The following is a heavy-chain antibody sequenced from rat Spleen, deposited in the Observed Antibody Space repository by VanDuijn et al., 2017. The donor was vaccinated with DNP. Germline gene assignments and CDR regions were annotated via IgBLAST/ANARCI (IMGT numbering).Heavy chain of an antibody. CDR3: TRGLGLGEEVMDA. D-gene: IGHD5-1*01. J-gene: IGHJ1*01. Sequence: EVQLVESGGGPVQHGRSLKLSCVDSGFIFSNHWMTWIRQATGKGLDWVASITNTGGNTYYPDSMKGRVTISRDNAKSTLYLQMNSLRSEDTATDYCTRGLGLGEEVMDAWGPGTMVTVSS. V-gene: IGHV5-31*01. CDR2: ITNTGGNT. CDR1: GFIFSNHW.